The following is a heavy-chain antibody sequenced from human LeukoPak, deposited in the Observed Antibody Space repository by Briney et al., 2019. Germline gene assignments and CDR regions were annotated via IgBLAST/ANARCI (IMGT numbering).Heavy chain of an antibody. CDR2: ISGSAANT. V-gene: IGHV3-23*01. J-gene: IGHJ4*02. D-gene: IGHD3-10*01. Sequence: GGSLRLSCAASGFTFSTYIMSWVRQAPGKGLEWVSGISGSAANTYYADSVKGRFTISRDNSKSTLYLQMDSLRVEDTAVYHCVKDSGGSGTYRAFDYWGQGTLVTVSS. CDR1: GFTFSTYI. CDR3: VKDSGGSGTYRAFDY.